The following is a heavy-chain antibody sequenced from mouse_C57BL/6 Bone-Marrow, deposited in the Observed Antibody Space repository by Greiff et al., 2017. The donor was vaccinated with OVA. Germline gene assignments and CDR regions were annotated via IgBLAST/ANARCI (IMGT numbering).Heavy chain of an antibody. CDR2: IDPSDSYT. CDR1: GYTFTSYW. J-gene: IGHJ3*01. CDR3: ARELSNYVWFAY. D-gene: IGHD2-5*01. Sequence: VQLQQPGAELVRPGTSVKLSCKASGYTFTSYWMHWVKQRPGQGLEWIGVIDPSDSYTNYNQKFTGKATLTVDTSSSTAYMQLSSLTSEDSAVYDCARELSNYVWFAYWGQGTLVTVSA. V-gene: IGHV1-59*01.